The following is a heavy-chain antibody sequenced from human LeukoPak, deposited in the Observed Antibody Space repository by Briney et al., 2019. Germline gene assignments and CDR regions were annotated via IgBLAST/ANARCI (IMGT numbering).Heavy chain of an antibody. V-gene: IGHV3-23*01. D-gene: IGHD3-22*01. Sequence: GGSLRLSCEVSGFIIDTYGMTWVRQAPGKGLEWVSGISASGDHTYYADSVKGRFTISRDKSKNTLYLQMNSLRAEDTAVYYCAKDRGYWGQGTLVTVSS. CDR2: ISASGDHT. J-gene: IGHJ4*02. CDR3: AKDRGY. CDR1: GFIIDTYG.